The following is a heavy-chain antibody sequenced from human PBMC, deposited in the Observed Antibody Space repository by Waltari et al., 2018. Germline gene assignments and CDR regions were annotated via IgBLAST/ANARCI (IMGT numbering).Heavy chain of an antibody. D-gene: IGHD3-3*01. Sequence: QMPLVQSGAEVQKPGASVKVSCKASGYPFSAYDINWVRQATGHGLEWMGWINPKSGNTVSAQNFQDRVTITRDPSTSTVYMELSSLRSDDAAVYYCARVHYDFWSGYYIWGQGTLVTVPS. CDR2: INPKSGNT. V-gene: IGHV1-8*02. CDR1: GYPFSAYD. J-gene: IGHJ4*02. CDR3: ARVHYDFWSGYYI.